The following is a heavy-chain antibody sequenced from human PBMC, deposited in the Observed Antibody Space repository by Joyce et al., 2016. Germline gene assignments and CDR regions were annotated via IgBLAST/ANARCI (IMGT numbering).Heavy chain of an antibody. J-gene: IGHJ6*02. CDR2: MHSGGIT. Sequence: EVQLVESGGGWAPPGGSLRLSCAASRFSVSDNYMNWVRQAPGKGLEWVAIMHSGGITYYADSVKGRFTVSRHNSKNIVSLQMNNLRLEDTAVYFCARSPFYFYYGLDVWGQGTTVIVSS. CDR3: ARSPFYFYYGLDV. V-gene: IGHV3-66*02. CDR1: RFSVSDNY.